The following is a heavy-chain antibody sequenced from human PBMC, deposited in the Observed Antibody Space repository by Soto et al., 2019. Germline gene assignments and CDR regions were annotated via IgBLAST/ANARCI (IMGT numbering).Heavy chain of an antibody. Sequence: QVLLQQSDPGLVRPSQTLSLTCALSGDSVSSDTAAWNWIRQSPSRGLEWLGRTYYRSKWSKWYNDYALSVKSRITINPDTSKNQFSLQLSSATPEDTAVYFCAREGDCSSTHCYNFDYWGQGTLVTVSS. V-gene: IGHV6-1*01. D-gene: IGHD2-2*01. CDR3: AREGDCSSTHCYNFDY. CDR2: TYYRSKWSKWYN. J-gene: IGHJ4*02. CDR1: GDSVSSDTAA.